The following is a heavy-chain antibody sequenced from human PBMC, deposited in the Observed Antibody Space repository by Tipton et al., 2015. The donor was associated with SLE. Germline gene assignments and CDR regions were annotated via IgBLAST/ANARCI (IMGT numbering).Heavy chain of an antibody. CDR3: ARPQTEQQLPMGGHWFDP. CDR1: GGSISSYY. Sequence: LRLSCTVSGGSISSYYWSWIRQSPGKGLEWIGHIYYSGSTNYNPSLKSRVTISVDTSKNQFSLKLSSVTAADTAVYYCARPQTEQQLPMGGHWFDPWGQGTLVTVSS. V-gene: IGHV4-59*08. D-gene: IGHD6-13*01. CDR2: IYYSGST. J-gene: IGHJ5*02.